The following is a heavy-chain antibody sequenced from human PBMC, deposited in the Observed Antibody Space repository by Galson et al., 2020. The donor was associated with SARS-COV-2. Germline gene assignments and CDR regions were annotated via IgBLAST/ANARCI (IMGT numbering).Heavy chain of an antibody. Sequence: SETLSLTCTDSGGPISSSTNYWAWIRQPPGKGQEWIGSIDYSGRTYYNPSLQSRVAISVDTPKHQFSLKLSSVSAADTAVYYCARHVGPRIVVAIYYFDYWGQGTLVTVSS. J-gene: IGHJ4*02. V-gene: IGHV4-39*01. CDR2: IDYSGRT. D-gene: IGHD3-22*01. CDR3: ARHVGPRIVVAIYYFDY. CDR1: GGPISSSTNY.